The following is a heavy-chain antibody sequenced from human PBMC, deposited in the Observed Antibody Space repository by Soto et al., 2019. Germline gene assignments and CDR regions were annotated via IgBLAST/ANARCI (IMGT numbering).Heavy chain of an antibody. Sequence: GGSLRLSCAAPGFTFSSYAMSWVRQAPGKGLEWVSAISGSGGSTYYADSVKGRFTISRDNSKNTLYLQMNSLRAEDTAVYYCAKSPHGVVNYFDYWGQGTLVTVSS. CDR1: GFTFSSYA. J-gene: IGHJ4*02. CDR3: AKSPHGVVNYFDY. V-gene: IGHV3-23*01. CDR2: ISGSGGST. D-gene: IGHD2-15*01.